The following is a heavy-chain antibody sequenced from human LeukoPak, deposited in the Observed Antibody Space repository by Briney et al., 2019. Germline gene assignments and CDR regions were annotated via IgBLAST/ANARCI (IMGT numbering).Heavy chain of an antibody. V-gene: IGHV3-23*01. CDR3: AKGQELDDGVFDS. CDR1: GFTFTSIA. CDR2: IRGTGDST. J-gene: IGHJ4*02. D-gene: IGHD1-1*01. Sequence: GGSLRLSCAASGFTFTSIAMTWVRQAPGKGLEWVSTIRGTGDSTHYADSVKGRYIISRDKSKNMLYLQMNGLRAEDTAIYYCAKGQELDDGVFDSWGQGTLVTVSS.